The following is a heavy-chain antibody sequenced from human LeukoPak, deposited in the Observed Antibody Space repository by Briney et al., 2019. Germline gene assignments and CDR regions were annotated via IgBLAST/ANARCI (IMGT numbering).Heavy chain of an antibody. CDR2: IIPILGIA. Sequence: SVKVSCKASGGTFSSYAISWVRQAPGQGLEWMGRIIPILGIANYAQKFQGRVTMTRDTSTSTVYMELSSLRSEDTAVYYCARGYYDFWSGTLDYWGQGTLVTVSS. D-gene: IGHD3-3*01. J-gene: IGHJ4*02. V-gene: IGHV1-69*04. CDR3: ARGYYDFWSGTLDY. CDR1: GGTFSSYA.